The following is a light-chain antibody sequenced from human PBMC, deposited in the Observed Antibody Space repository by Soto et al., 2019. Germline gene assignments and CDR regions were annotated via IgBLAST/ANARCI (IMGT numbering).Light chain of an antibody. CDR3: QQYGSSPLIT. Sequence: IVLTQSPATLSLSPGERSTLSLLASQSVSSYLAWYQQKPGQAPRLLIYDASNRATGIPARFSGSGSGTDFTLTISSLEPEDFAAYYCQQYGSSPLITFGQGTRLEI. V-gene: IGKV3-11*01. J-gene: IGKJ5*01. CDR1: QSVSSY. CDR2: DAS.